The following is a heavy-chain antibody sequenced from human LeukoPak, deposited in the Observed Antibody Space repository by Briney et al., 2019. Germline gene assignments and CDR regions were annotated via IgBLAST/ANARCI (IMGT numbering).Heavy chain of an antibody. CDR2: MNPNSGNT. CDR1: GYTFTSYD. J-gene: IGHJ6*03. D-gene: IGHD2-2*01. Sequence: GASVKVSCKASGYTFTSYDINWVRQATGQGLEWMGWMNPNSGNTGYAQKFQGRVTMTRNTSISTAYMELSSLRSEDTAVYYCASGDSTSRYCYYMDVWGKGTTVTVSS. CDR3: ASGDSTSRYCYYMDV. V-gene: IGHV1-8*01.